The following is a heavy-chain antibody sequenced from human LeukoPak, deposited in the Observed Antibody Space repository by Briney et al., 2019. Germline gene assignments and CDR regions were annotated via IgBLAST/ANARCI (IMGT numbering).Heavy chain of an antibody. CDR3: ARALGDPGYFDY. D-gene: IGHD4-17*01. V-gene: IGHV3-30-3*01. J-gene: IGHJ4*02. CDR1: GFTFSSYA. Sequence: GRSLRLSCAASGFTFSSYAMHWVRQAPGKGLEWVAVISYDGSNKYYADSVKGRFTISRDNSKNTLYLQMNSLRAEDTAVYYCARALGDPGYFDYWGQGTLVTVSS. CDR2: ISYDGSNK.